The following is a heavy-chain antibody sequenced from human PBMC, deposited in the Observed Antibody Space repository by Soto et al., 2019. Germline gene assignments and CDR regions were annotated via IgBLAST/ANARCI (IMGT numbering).Heavy chain of an antibody. V-gene: IGHV1-18*01. CDR1: GYTFTSYG. J-gene: IGHJ3*02. CDR2: ISTYNGNT. CDR3: AKERTIFGGAFDI. D-gene: IGHD3-3*01. Sequence: ASVKVSCRASGYTFTSYGISWWRQAPGQGLEWMGWISTYNGNTNYAQKLQGRVTMTTDTSTSTAYMELRSLRSDDTSVYYCAKERTIFGGAFDIWGQGTMVTVSS.